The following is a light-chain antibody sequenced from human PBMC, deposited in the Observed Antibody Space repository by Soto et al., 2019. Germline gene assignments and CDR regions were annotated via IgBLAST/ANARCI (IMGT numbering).Light chain of an antibody. V-gene: IGKV3-15*01. CDR1: QSVSNDF. J-gene: IGKJ5*01. CDR3: QQYSNWPPIT. Sequence: EIVLTQSPGILSLSPGERATLSCRASQSVSNDFLAWYQQKPGQAPRLLIYDTSTRATGIPARFSGSGSGTEFTLTISSLQSEDFAVYYCQQYSNWPPITFGQGTRLEIK. CDR2: DTS.